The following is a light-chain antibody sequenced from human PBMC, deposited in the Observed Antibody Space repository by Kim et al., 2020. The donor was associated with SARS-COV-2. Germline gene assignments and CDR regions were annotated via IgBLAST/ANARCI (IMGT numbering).Light chain of an antibody. CDR3: QQYGTSLRT. Sequence: EIVLTLSPGTLSLSPGERATLSCRASQSVTSSYLAWYQQKPGQPPRLLIYGASNRATGIPDRFSGSGSGTDFTLTISRLESEDLAVYYCQQYGTSLRTFGQGTKVDIK. J-gene: IGKJ1*01. CDR2: GAS. CDR1: QSVTSSY. V-gene: IGKV3-20*01.